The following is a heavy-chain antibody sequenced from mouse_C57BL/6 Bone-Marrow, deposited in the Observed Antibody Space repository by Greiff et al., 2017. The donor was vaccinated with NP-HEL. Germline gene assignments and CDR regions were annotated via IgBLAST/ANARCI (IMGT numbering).Heavy chain of an antibody. CDR3: ARFITTVVATRFAY. D-gene: IGHD1-1*01. J-gene: IGHJ3*01. Sequence: QVQLQQPGAELVKPGASVKLSCKASGYTFTSYWMHWVKQRPGQGLEWIGMIHPNSGSTNYNEKFKSKATLTVDKSSSTAYMQLSSLTSEDSAVYYCARFITTVVATRFAYWGQGTLVTVSA. V-gene: IGHV1-64*01. CDR1: GYTFTSYW. CDR2: IHPNSGST.